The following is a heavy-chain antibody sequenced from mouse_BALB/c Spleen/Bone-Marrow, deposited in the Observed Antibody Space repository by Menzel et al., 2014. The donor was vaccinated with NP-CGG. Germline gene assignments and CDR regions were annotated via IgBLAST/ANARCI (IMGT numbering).Heavy chain of an antibody. D-gene: IGHD4-1*01. CDR1: GYTFTNYY. Sequence: VQLQQSGAELVKPGASVKLSCKASGYTFTNYYMYWVKQRPGQGLEWIGEINPSNGGPNFNEKFKSKATLTVDKSSSTAYMQLSSLTSVDSAVYYCTRARPGGFAYWGQGTLVTVSA. J-gene: IGHJ3*01. V-gene: IGHV1S81*02. CDR3: TRARPGGFAY. CDR2: INPSNGGP.